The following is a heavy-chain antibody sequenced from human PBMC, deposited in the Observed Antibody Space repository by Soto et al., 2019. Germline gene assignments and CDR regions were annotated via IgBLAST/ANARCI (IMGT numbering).Heavy chain of an antibody. J-gene: IGHJ2*01. Sequence: QVQLQESGPGLVKPSQTLSLTCTVSGASISSGGYYWGWIRQHPGKGLEWIGFIYYIGTSYYNPSLESRLTLSVDTSKNHFSLNLTSVTAADTAVYYCARVLRDVLSDRYYWYFDLWGRGTLVTVSS. V-gene: IGHV4-31*03. D-gene: IGHD3-16*02. CDR3: ARVLRDVLSDRYYWYFDL. CDR2: IYYIGTS. CDR1: GASISSGGYY.